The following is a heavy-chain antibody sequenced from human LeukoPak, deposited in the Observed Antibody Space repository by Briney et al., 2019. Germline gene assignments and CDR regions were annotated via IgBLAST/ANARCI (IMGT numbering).Heavy chain of an antibody. Sequence: PSETLSLTCTVSGGSISSHYWSWIRQPPGKGLEWIGYIYYSGSTNYNPSLKSRVTISVDTSKNQFSLKLSSVTAADTAVYYCARGSVVYRFDAFDIWGQGTMVTASS. V-gene: IGHV4-59*11. CDR3: ARGSVVYRFDAFDI. D-gene: IGHD6-25*01. CDR2: IYYSGST. CDR1: GGSISSHY. J-gene: IGHJ3*02.